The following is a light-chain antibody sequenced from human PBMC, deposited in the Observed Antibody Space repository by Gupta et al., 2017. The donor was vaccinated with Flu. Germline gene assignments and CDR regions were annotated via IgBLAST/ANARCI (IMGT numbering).Light chain of an antibody. J-gene: IGKJ1*01. Sequence: DIVLTQSPDFQSVTPKERVTITCRASQNIGGALHWYQQKPGQSPKVLIKYASQSFSGVPSRFSGSGSGTDFTLTINGLETEDAATYYCHQSRELPWTFGQGTKVEIK. CDR1: QNIGGA. CDR2: YAS. V-gene: IGKV6-21*01. CDR3: HQSRELPWT.